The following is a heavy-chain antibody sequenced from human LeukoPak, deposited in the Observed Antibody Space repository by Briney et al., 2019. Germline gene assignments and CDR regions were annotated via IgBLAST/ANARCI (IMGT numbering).Heavy chain of an antibody. CDR3: ARDDGDV. J-gene: IGHJ6*04. CDR2: VNEDGSGK. Sequence: GGSLRLSCVSSGFTFSNYWMKWVRQAPGKGLEWVASVNEDGSGKFSVGSVKDRITISRDNTRNSLDLQINSLTVEDTAIYYCARDDGDVWGTGTTVTVSS. CDR1: GFTFSNYW. V-gene: IGHV3-7*01.